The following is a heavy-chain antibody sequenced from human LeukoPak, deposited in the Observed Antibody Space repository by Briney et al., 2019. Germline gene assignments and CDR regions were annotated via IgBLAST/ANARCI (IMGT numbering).Heavy chain of an antibody. Sequence: GGSLRLSCAASGFTFRSYAVHWVRQAPGKGLEWVALISNDGSIKSYADSVKGRFTISRDNSKNTLNLQMNSLRDEDTAVYYCARGSVGTPPPFDYWGQGTLVTVSS. CDR3: ARGSVGTPPPFDY. V-gene: IGHV3-30-3*01. J-gene: IGHJ4*02. D-gene: IGHD2-15*01. CDR1: GFTFRSYA. CDR2: ISNDGSIK.